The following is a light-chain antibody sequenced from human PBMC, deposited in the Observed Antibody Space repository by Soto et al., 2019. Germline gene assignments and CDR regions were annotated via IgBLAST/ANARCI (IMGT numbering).Light chain of an antibody. J-gene: IGLJ1*01. V-gene: IGLV1-40*01. Sequence: QSVLTHPPSVSGAAGQRVTISCTGSSSNIGAGYDVHWYQQLPGTAPKLLIYGNSNRPSGVPDRFSGSKSGTSASLAITGLKAEDEADYYCQSYDSSLSGVFGTG. CDR3: QSYDSSLSGV. CDR1: SSNIGAGYD. CDR2: GNS.